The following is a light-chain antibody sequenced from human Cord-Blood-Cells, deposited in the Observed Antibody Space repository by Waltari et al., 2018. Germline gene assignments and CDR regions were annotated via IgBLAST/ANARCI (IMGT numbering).Light chain of an antibody. CDR3: QQYDNLPPFT. CDR1: QDISNY. Sequence: DIQMTQSPSSLSASVGDRVTITCQASQDISNYLNWYQQKPGKAPKRLIYDASNLETGVPSRFSGSGSGTDFTFTISSLQPEDIATYYCQQYDNLPPFTCGPGTKVDIK. CDR2: DAS. V-gene: IGKV1-33*01. J-gene: IGKJ3*01.